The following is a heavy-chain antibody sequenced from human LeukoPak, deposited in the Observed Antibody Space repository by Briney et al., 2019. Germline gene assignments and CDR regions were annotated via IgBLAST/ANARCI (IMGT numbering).Heavy chain of an antibody. CDR1: GGTFSSYA. J-gene: IGHJ5*02. CDR3: ARDPVLWFGETTYNWFDP. CDR2: IIPIFGTA. D-gene: IGHD3-10*01. V-gene: IGHV1-69*13. Sequence: SVKVSCKASGGTFSSYAISWVRQAPGQGLEWMGGIIPIFGTANYAQKFQGRVTITADESTSTAYMELSSLRSEDTAVYYCARDPVLWFGETTYNWFDPWGQGTLVTVSS.